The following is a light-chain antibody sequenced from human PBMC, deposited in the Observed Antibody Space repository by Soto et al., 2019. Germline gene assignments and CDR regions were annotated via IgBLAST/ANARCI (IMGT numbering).Light chain of an antibody. CDR1: QPILHPSNAKNY. Sequence: DFVMTKPPASLPVSLGDGATPISKPTQPILHPSNAKNYLAWYQQKPGQPPQLLIYWESTRESGVPDRFSGSGSGTDFTLTISSLQAEDVAVYYCKQYYSTITVGKGKRLEI. CDR2: WES. V-gene: IGKV4-1*01. J-gene: IGKJ5*01. CDR3: KQYYSTIT.